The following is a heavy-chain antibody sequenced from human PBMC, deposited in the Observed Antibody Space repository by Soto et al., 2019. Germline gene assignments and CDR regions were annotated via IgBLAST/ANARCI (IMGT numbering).Heavy chain of an antibody. J-gene: IGHJ4*02. CDR1: VGTFSSYS. CDR3: ARDGGRHSGGIDY. CDR2: IIPIFGTA. V-gene: IGHV1-69*01. D-gene: IGHD1-26*01. Sequence: QVQLVQSGAEVKKPGSSVKVSCKASVGTFSSYSINWVRQAPGQGREWMGEIIPIFGTANYAQKFQGRVTITADESTSTAYMELSSLRSDDTAVYYCARDGGRHSGGIDYWGQGTLVTVSS.